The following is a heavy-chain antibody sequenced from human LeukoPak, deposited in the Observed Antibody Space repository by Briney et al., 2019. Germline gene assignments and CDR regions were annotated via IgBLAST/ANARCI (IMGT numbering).Heavy chain of an antibody. Sequence: GGSLRLSCAASGFTFSSYSMNWVRQAPGKGLEWVAVISYDGSSKYYADSVKGRFTISRDNSKNTLYLQMNSLRAEDTAVYYCARDPFPYYYDSSGSYWGQGTLVTVSS. CDR3: ARDPFPYYYDSSGSY. J-gene: IGHJ4*02. CDR2: ISYDGSSK. CDR1: GFTFSSYS. D-gene: IGHD3-22*01. V-gene: IGHV3-30*03.